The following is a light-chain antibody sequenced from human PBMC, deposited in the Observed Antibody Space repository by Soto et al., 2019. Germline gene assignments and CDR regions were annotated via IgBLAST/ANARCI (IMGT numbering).Light chain of an antibody. Sequence: QSALTKPPSASGSPGQSVAISCTGTSSDVGGYNYVSWYQQHPGKAPKLMIYEVNKRPSGVPDRFSGSKSGNTASMTVSGLQPEDEGDYYCSVYTRTSTYVFGTGTKVTVL. V-gene: IGLV2-8*01. CDR2: EVN. CDR3: SVYTRTSTYV. J-gene: IGLJ1*01. CDR1: SSDVGGYNY.